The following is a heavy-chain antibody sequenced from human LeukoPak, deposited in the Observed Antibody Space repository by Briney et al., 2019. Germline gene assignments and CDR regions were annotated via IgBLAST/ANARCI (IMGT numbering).Heavy chain of an antibody. J-gene: IGHJ4*02. V-gene: IGHV4-59*01. CDR3: ARGWELLFL. CDR2: IYHSGST. CDR1: GGSLSSYY. Sequence: SETLSLTCTVSGGSLSSYYWSWIRQPPGKGLEWIGYIYHSGSTNYNPSLKSRVTISVDTSKNQFSLKLNSVTAADTAVYYCARGWELLFLWGQGTLVTVSS. D-gene: IGHD1-26*01.